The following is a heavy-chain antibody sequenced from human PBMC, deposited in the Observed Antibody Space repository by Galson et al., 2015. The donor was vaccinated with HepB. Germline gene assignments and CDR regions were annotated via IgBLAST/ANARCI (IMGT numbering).Heavy chain of an antibody. CDR3: YYDSSGYYFGGDYFDY. V-gene: IGHV3-30-3*01. CDR2: ISYDGSNK. J-gene: IGHJ4*02. D-gene: IGHD3-22*01. CDR1: GFTFSSYA. Sequence: SLRLSCAASGFTFSSYAMHWVRQAPGKGLEWVAVISYDGSNKYYADSVKSRFTISRDNSKNTLYLQMNSLRAEDTAVYYCYYDSSGYYFGGDYFDYWGQGTLVTVSS.